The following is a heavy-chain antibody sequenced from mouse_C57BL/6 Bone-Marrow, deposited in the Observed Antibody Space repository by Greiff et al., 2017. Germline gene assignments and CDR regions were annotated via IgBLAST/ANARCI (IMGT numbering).Heavy chain of an antibody. CDR3: AREQLRLQLDY. Sequence: QVQLQQSGPELVKPGASVKISCKASGYAFSSSWMNWVKQRPGKGLEWIGRIYPGDGDTNYNGKFKGKATLTADKSSSTAYMQLSSLTSEDSAVYLCAREQLRLQLDYWGQGTSVTVSS. V-gene: IGHV1-82*01. CDR1: GYAFSSSW. CDR2: IYPGDGDT. J-gene: IGHJ4*01. D-gene: IGHD3-2*02.